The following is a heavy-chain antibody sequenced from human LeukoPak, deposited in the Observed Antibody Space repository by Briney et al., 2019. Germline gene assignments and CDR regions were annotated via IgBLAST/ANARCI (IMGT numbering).Heavy chain of an antibody. Sequence: GGSLRLSCAASGFTFSSYAIIWVRQAPGKGLEWVSVISGSGGSTYYVDSVKGRFTISRDNSKNTLHLQMRAEDTAVYYCAELGITMIGGVWGKGTTVTISS. CDR3: AELGITMIGGV. CDR2: ISGSGGST. CDR1: GFTFSSYA. J-gene: IGHJ6*04. V-gene: IGHV3-23*01. D-gene: IGHD3-10*02.